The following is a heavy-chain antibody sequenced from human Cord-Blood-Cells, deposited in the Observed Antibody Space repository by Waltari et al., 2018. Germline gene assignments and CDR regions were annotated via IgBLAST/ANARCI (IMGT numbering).Heavy chain of an antibody. Sequence: QVQLQQWGAGLLKPSETLYPTCAVYGGSFSGYYSSWIRQPPGKGLEWIGEIKHSGSTNYNPSLKSRVTISVDTSKNQFSLKLSSVTAADTAVYYCARGWYSSSNWFDPWGQGTLVTVSS. D-gene: IGHD6-6*01. CDR3: ARGWYSSSNWFDP. J-gene: IGHJ5*02. CDR1: GGSFSGYY. CDR2: IKHSGST. V-gene: IGHV4-34*01.